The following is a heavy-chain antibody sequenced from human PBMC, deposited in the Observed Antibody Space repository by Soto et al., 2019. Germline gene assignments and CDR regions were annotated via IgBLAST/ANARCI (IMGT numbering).Heavy chain of an antibody. CDR2: ISSSGSTI. Sequence: HPGGSLRLSCAASGFTFSSYEMNWVRQAPGKGLEWVSYISSSGSTIYYADSVKGRFTISRDNAKDSLYLQMNSLRAEDTAVYYCARGGWYNYYYGMDVWGQGTTVTVSS. CDR1: GFTFSSYE. D-gene: IGHD6-19*01. J-gene: IGHJ6*02. CDR3: ARGGWYNYYYGMDV. V-gene: IGHV3-48*03.